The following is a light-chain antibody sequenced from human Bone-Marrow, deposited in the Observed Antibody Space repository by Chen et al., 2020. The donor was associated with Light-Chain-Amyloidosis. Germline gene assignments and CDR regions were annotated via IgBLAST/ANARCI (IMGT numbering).Light chain of an antibody. Sequence: QSARTQPPSVSGSPGQSITISSTGTSSTVGGFTYVSWYQQHPGKAPKLMIYDVSNRPSGVSNRFSCSKSGNTASLTISGLQAEDEADYYCSSSTSSSTLGVVFGGGTKLTVL. CDR2: DVS. CDR3: SSSTSSSTLGVV. J-gene: IGLJ2*01. V-gene: IGLV2-14*01. CDR1: SSTVGGFTY.